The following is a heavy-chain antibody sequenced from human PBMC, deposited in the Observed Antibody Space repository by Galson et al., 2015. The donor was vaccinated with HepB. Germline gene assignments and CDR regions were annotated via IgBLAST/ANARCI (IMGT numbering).Heavy chain of an antibody. CDR1: GFTFSNAW. D-gene: IGHD5-18*01. V-gene: IGHV3-15*01. CDR3: TTDVVDTAMGHDRDY. CDR2: IKSKTDGGTT. J-gene: IGHJ4*02. Sequence: SLRLSCAASGFTFSNAWMSWVRQAPGKGLEWVGRIKSKTDGGTTDYAAPVKGRFTISRDDSKNTLYLQMNSLKTEDTAVYYCTTDVVDTAMGHDRDYWGQGTLVTVSS.